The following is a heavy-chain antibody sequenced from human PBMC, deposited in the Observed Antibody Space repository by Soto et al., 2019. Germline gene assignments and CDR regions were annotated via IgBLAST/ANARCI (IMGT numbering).Heavy chain of an antibody. CDR3: ARAVGGSSYAYLPAD. D-gene: IGHD3-16*01. Sequence: EASVKVSCKASGGTFSSYTITWVRQAPGKGLELVSGLSAGGTSTYYADSVKGRFTISRDNSKNTLYLQVNSLRVEDTALYYCARAVGGSSYAYLPADWGHGTLVTVS. CDR2: LSAGGTST. J-gene: IGHJ4*01. CDR1: GGTFSSYT. V-gene: IGHV3-23*01.